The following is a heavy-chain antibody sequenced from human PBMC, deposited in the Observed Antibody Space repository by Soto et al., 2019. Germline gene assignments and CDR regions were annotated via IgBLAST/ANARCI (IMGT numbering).Heavy chain of an antibody. Sequence: EVQLVESGGGLVQPGGSLRLSCAASGFTFSGYWMHWVRQAPGKGLVWVSRINSDGSTTSYADSVRGRFTISRDNAKNTLYLQMNSLRAEDTAVYSCARVRTGNWYFDLWGRGALVTVSS. CDR3: ARVRTGNWYFDL. CDR1: GFTFSGYW. D-gene: IGHD1-1*01. J-gene: IGHJ2*01. V-gene: IGHV3-74*01. CDR2: INSDGSTT.